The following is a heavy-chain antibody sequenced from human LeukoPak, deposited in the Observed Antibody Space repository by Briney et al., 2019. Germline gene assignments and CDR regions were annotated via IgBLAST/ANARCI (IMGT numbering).Heavy chain of an antibody. CDR1: GGSISSYY. CDR2: IYYSGST. CDR3: ARGSYYYDSSGYPGADAFDI. V-gene: IGHV4-59*01. J-gene: IGHJ3*02. D-gene: IGHD3-22*01. Sequence: PSETLSLTCTVTGGSISSYYWSWIRQPPGKGLECIGYIYYSGSTNYNPSLKSRVTISVDTSKNQFSLKLSSVTAADTAVYYCARGSYYYDSSGYPGADAFDIWGQGTMVTVSS.